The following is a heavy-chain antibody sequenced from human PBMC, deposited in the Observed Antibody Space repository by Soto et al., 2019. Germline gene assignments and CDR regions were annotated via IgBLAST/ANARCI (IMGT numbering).Heavy chain of an antibody. CDR2: ISSSGSTI. CDR1: GFTFSSYE. J-gene: IGHJ4*02. V-gene: IGHV3-48*03. D-gene: IGHD6-6*01. Sequence: GGSLRVSCAASGFTFSSYEMNWVRQAPGKGLEWVSYISSSGSTIYYAESVKGRFTISRDNAKSSLFLPMNSLRAEDTAVYYCARDTAARLDYWGQGTLVTVYS. CDR3: ARDTAARLDY.